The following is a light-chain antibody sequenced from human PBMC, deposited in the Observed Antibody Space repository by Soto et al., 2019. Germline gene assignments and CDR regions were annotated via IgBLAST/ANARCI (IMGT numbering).Light chain of an antibody. CDR2: WAS. J-gene: IGKJ5*01. CDR3: QQYYTTLIT. CDR1: QSVLYSSNNKNY. Sequence: DIVMTQSPDSLAVSLGERATINFKSSQSVLYSSNNKNYLAWYQQKPGQPPNLLISWASTRESGVPDRFSGSGSGTDFTLTISSLQAEDVAVYYCQQYYTTLITFGQGTRLEIK. V-gene: IGKV4-1*01.